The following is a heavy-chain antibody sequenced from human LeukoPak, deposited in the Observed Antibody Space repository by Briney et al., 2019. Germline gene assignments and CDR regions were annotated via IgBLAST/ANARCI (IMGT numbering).Heavy chain of an antibody. D-gene: IGHD3-3*01. J-gene: IGHJ6*02. CDR1: GFTFSSYA. CDR2: ISGSGGST. V-gene: IGHV3-23*01. CDR3: ATGTDYDFWSGYYIYYYGMDV. Sequence: AGGSLRLSCAASGFTFSSYAMSWVRQAPGKGLEWVSAISGSGGSTYYADSVKGRFTISRDNSKNTLYLQMNSLRAEDTAVYYCATGTDYDFWSGYYIYYYGMDVWGQGTTVTVSS.